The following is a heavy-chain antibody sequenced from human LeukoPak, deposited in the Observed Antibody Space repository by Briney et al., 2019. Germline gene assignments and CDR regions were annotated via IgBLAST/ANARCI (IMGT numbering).Heavy chain of an antibody. D-gene: IGHD1-26*01. V-gene: IGHV3-7*01. CDR2: IKQDGSEI. J-gene: IGHJ4*02. CDR1: GFTFSSYW. Sequence: GGSLRLSCAASGFTFSSYWMSWVRQAPGKGLEWVANIKQDGSEIYYVGSVKGRFTISRDNAKNSLYLQMNSLRAEDTAVYYCARDKIVGATHFDYWGQGTLVTVSS. CDR3: ARDKIVGATHFDY.